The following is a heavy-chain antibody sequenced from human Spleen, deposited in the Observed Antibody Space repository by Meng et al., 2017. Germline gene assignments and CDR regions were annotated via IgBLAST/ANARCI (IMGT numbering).Heavy chain of an antibody. CDR3: ARSYDSTGFDAFDI. Sequence: GGSLRLSCGASGFTFSRYWMTWVRQAPGKGLEWVANIKEDGSEKYYVDFVKGRFTISRDNAKNALYLQMNSLRGEDTAVYDCARSYDSTGFDAFDIWGQGTMVTVSS. J-gene: IGHJ3*02. CDR2: IKEDGSEK. D-gene: IGHD3-22*01. CDR1: GFTFSRYW. V-gene: IGHV3-7*01.